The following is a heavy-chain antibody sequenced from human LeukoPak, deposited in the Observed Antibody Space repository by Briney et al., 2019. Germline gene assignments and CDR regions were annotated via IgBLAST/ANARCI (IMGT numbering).Heavy chain of an antibody. D-gene: IGHD2-2*01. J-gene: IGHJ4*02. CDR1: GYTFTGYY. V-gene: IGHV1-2*02. CDR3: AREPPYTGHCDITTCDVSRFDL. CDR2: INPKNGGT. Sequence: ASVKVSCKASGYTFTGYYVHWVRQAPGQGLEWMGWINPKNGGTNPAEKSQGRVTMTRDTSLSTAFMELTGLTSDDTAVYFCAREPPYTGHCDITTCDVSRFDLWGQGTLVTVSS.